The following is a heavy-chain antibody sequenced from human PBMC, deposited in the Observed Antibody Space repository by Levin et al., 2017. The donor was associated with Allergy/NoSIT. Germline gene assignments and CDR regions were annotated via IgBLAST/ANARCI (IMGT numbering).Heavy chain of an antibody. CDR1: GFTFDAYA. Sequence: GGSLRLSCAASGFTFDAYAMHWVRQGPGKGLEWVSSITWNSATIKYADSVKGRFTISRDNAKNFVYLEMKSLRVEDTALYYCAKDQGRNTAVGLGRDDFNCAMDVWGQGTRVTVSS. CDR2: ITWNSATI. V-gene: IGHV3-9*01. D-gene: IGHD3-3*01. J-gene: IGHJ6*02. CDR3: AKDQGRNTAVGLGRDDFNCAMDV.